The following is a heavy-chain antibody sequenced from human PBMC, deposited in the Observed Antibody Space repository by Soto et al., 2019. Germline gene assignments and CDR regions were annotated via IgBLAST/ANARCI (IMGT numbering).Heavy chain of an antibody. V-gene: IGHV3-15*01. CDR1: GFTFSNAW. CDR3: TTVDAVVLN. CDR2: IIRNIDGGTT. Sequence: EVQLVESGGGLVKPGGSLRLSCAASGFTFSNAWMSWVRQAPGGGLEWVGRIIRNIDGGTTDYAAPVKGRFAISRDDSNSILYLEMNSLRSEDTAVYYCTTVDAVVLNWGQGLLVTVSS. D-gene: IGHD6-19*01. J-gene: IGHJ4*02.